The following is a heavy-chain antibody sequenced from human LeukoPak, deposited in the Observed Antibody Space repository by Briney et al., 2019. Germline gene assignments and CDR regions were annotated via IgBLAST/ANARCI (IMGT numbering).Heavy chain of an antibody. CDR2: ISGSGVTT. D-gene: IGHD2-15*01. Sequence: GGSLRLSCAASGFTFSSYAMSWVRRAPGKGLEWVSDISGSGVTTYYADSVKGRFTISRDNSKNTLYLQMNSLRAEDTAIYYCAKHSRAVVVAAKDYWGQGSLVTVSS. V-gene: IGHV3-23*01. J-gene: IGHJ4*02. CDR1: GFTFSSYA. CDR3: AKHSRAVVVAAKDY.